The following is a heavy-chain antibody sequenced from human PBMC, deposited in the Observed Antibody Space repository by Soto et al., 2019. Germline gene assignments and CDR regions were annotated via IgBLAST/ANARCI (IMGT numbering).Heavy chain of an antibody. CDR3: AKGRIVGATSFDY. J-gene: IGHJ4*02. Sequence: GWSLRLSCASSVFSFASYPMSWVRQAPGKGLEWVSAVSGSGDSTYYADSVKGRFTISRDSSKNTLYLQMNSLRVEDTAVYYCAKGRIVGATSFDYWGQGALVTVSS. CDR1: VFSFASYP. D-gene: IGHD1-26*01. CDR2: VSGSGDST. V-gene: IGHV3-23*01.